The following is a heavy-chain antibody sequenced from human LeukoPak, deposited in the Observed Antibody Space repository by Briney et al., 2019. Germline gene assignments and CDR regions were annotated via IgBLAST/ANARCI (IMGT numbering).Heavy chain of an antibody. CDR2: NYTSGST. J-gene: IGHJ5*02. D-gene: IGHD3-16*01. Sequence: PSQTLSLTCTVSGGSISSGSYYWSWIRQPAGKGLEWIGRNYTSGSTNYNPSLKGRVTISVDTCTNQFSLKLSSVTAADTAVYYCARDRYYDYVWGSYGWFDPWGQGTLVTVSS. V-gene: IGHV4-61*02. CDR1: GGSISSGSYY. CDR3: ARDRYYDYVWGSYGWFDP.